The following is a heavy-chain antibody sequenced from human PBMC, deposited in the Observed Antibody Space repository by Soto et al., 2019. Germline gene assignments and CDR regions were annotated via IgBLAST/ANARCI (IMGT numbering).Heavy chain of an antibody. Sequence: QVQLVESGGGLVKPGGSLRLACAGSGFTLNDYDMSWIRQVPGKGLEWVSYISSSGLQTNYAESVKGRFTISRYNAKNSLYLQMNSLRAEDTALYYCARAPLAVADRVEYWGQGTLVTVSS. D-gene: IGHD6-19*01. CDR1: GFTLNDYD. J-gene: IGHJ4*02. CDR2: ISSSGLQT. V-gene: IGHV3-11*05. CDR3: ARAPLAVADRVEY.